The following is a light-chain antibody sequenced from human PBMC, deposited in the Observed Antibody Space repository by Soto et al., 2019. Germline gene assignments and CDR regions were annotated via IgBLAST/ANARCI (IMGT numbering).Light chain of an antibody. V-gene: IGLV2-14*01. Sequence: QSVLTQPASVSGSPGQSITISCTGTSSDVGNNNYVSWYQQHPGKAPKLMIFEVSDRPSGISNRFSGSKSGNTASLTISGLQSEDEADYYCSSYATSNTLVFGTGTKV. J-gene: IGLJ1*01. CDR1: SSDVGNNNY. CDR3: SSYATSNTLV. CDR2: EVS.